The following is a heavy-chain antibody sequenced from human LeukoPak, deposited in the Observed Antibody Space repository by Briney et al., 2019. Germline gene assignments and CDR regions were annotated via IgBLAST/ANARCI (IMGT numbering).Heavy chain of an antibody. J-gene: IGHJ5*02. CDR2: VYSSGNT. V-gene: IGHV4-61*02. Sequence: PSQTLSLTCTVSGDSISSGTYYWSWIRQPAGKGLEWIGRVYSSGNTNYNPSLKSRVTISIDTSKNQFSLKLSSVTAADTAAYCARGVGSSSSNWFDPWGQGTLVTVPS. CDR3: RGVGSSSSNWFDP. CDR1: GDSISSGTYY. D-gene: IGHD6-6*01.